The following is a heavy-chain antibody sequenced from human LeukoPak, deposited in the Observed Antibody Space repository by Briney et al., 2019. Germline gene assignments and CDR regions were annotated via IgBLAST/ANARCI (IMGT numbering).Heavy chain of an antibody. CDR1: GGSFSGYY. Sequence: KASETLSLTCAVYGGSFSGYYWSWIRQPPGKGLEWIGEINHSGSTNYNPSLKSRVTISVDTSKNQFSLKPSSVTAADTAVYYCARGGGFPYYYYYGMDVWGQGTTVTVSS. V-gene: IGHV4-34*01. J-gene: IGHJ6*02. CDR2: INHSGST. D-gene: IGHD2-15*01. CDR3: ARGGGFPYYYYYGMDV.